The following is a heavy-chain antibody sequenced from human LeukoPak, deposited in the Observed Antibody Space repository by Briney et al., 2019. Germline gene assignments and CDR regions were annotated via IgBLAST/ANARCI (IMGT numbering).Heavy chain of an antibody. CDR2: INPKSGGT. D-gene: IGHD1-26*01. V-gene: IGHV1-2*02. CDR1: GCTFTGCY. CDR3: AREEALTGSHGVPVAFEL. J-gene: IGHJ3*01. Sequence: ASAKVSCKDSGCTFTGCYMHWVRQAPGQGLEGRGWINPKSGGTNYAQKCQRRVTMTRDTRLSTAYMELRRLRSDDTALYYCAREEALTGSHGVPVAFELWGQGTMVTVSS.